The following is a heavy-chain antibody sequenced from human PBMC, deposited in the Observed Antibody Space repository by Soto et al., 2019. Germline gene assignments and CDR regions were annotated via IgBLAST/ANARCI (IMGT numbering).Heavy chain of an antibody. V-gene: IGHV4-4*02. J-gene: IGHJ4*02. CDR1: GGSISSSNW. CDR3: ARDLGDSSGYPTYYFDY. Sequence: PSETLSLTCAVSGGSISSSNWWSWVRQPPGKGLEWIGEIYHSGSTNYNPSLKSRVTISVDKSKNQFSLKLSSVTAADTAVYYCARDLGDSSGYPTYYFDYWGQGTLVTVSS. D-gene: IGHD3-22*01. CDR2: IYHSGST.